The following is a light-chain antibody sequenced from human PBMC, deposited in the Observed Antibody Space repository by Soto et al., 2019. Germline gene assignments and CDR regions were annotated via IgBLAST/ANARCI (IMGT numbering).Light chain of an antibody. CDR1: QAISTN. J-gene: IGKJ4*02. CDR2: DAS. Sequence: RVITQSPVTLSVSPGERVTLSCRASQAISTNLAWYQQKPGQAPRLLIFDASTRATGIPARFSGSGSGTEFDLTISSLQSEDFAVYYCQQANDWPPTFGRGTRVE. V-gene: IGKV3-15*01. CDR3: QQANDWPPT.